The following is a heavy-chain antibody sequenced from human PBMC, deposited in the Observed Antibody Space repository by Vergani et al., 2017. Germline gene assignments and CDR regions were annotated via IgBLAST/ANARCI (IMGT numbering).Heavy chain of an antibody. Sequence: QVQLVESGGGVVQPGRSLRLSCAASGFTFSSYGMHWVRQAPGKGLEWVAVIWYDGSNKYYADSVKGRFTISRDNSKNTLYLQMNSLRAEDTAVYYCATGYRXYDVWSGSLRNMDVWGKGTTVTVSS. J-gene: IGHJ6*03. V-gene: IGHV3-33*01. CDR1: GFTFSSYG. CDR2: IWYDGSNK. CDR3: ATGYRXYDVWSGSLRNMDV. D-gene: IGHD3-3*01.